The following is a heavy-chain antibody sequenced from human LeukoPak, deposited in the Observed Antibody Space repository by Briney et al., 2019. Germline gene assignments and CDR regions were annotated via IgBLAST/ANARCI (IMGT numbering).Heavy chain of an antibody. CDR1: GGSISSSSYY. Sequence: PSETLSLTCTVSGGSISSSSYYWGWIRQPPGKGLEWIGSIYYSGSTYYNPSLKSRVTISVDTSKNQFSLKLSSVTAADTAVYYCARRDYDFWSGYVFDIWGQGTMVTVSS. V-gene: IGHV4-39*01. CDR3: ARRDYDFWSGYVFDI. D-gene: IGHD3-3*01. CDR2: IYYSGST. J-gene: IGHJ3*02.